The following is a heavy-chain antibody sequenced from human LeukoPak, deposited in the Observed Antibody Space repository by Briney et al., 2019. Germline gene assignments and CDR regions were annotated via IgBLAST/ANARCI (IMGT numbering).Heavy chain of an antibody. J-gene: IGHJ3*02. CDR2: IKQDGGEK. Sequence: PGGSLRLSWAASGFTFSSYWMSWVRQAPGKGLEWVANIKQDGGEKYYVDSVKGRFTISRDNAKNSLYLQRNSLRADDTAVYYCARETYCSGGSCYKGNAFDIWSQGTMVTVSS. V-gene: IGHV3-7*01. CDR1: GFTFSSYW. D-gene: IGHD2-15*01. CDR3: ARETYCSGGSCYKGNAFDI.